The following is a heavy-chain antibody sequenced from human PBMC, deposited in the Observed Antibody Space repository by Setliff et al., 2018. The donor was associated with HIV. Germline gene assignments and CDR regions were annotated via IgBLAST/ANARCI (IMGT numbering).Heavy chain of an antibody. J-gene: IGHJ3*02. V-gene: IGHV4-34*01. D-gene: IGHD3-9*01. Sequence: SETLSLTCAVYGGSFSGYYWGWIRQPPGKGLEWIGSIYYSGSTYYNPSLASRITISIDTSKNEFSLKMTSVTAADTAVYYCARAPLKYYDVLTGFHDAFDIWGQGTMVTVSS. CDR1: GGSFSGYY. CDR2: IYYSGST. CDR3: ARAPLKYYDVLTGFHDAFDI.